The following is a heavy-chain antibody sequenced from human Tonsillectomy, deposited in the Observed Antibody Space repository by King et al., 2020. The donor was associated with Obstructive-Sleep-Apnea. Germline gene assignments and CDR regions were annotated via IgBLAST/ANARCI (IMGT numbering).Heavy chain of an antibody. CDR3: ARDGQAAAAGSIDY. CDR2: ISNDGRSE. CDR1: GFTFSMYV. V-gene: IGHV3-30*03. D-gene: IGHD6-13*01. J-gene: IGHJ4*02. Sequence: VQLVESGGGVVQPGRSRRLSCAASGFTFSMYVMHWVLQAPGKGLEWVAVISNDGRSEHYTDFVKGRSSISRDNSKNTLSLQVNSLRAEDTAIYHCARDGQAAAAGSIDYWGQGTLVTVSS.